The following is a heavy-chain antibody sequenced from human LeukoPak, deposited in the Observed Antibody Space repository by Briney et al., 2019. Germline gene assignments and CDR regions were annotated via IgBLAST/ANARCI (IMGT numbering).Heavy chain of an antibody. V-gene: IGHV3-23*01. CDR3: TKDPNGDYVGAFDP. D-gene: IGHD4-17*01. CDR1: GFTFSSFA. J-gene: IGHJ5*02. CDR2: ITGTHYTT. Sequence: GGSLRLSCAASGFTFSSFAVTWVRQAPGKGLEWVSSITGTHYTTYNTDSVKGRFTISRDNSKNTLYLQMNSLRADDTAVYYCTKDPNGDYVGAFDPWGQGTLVTVSS.